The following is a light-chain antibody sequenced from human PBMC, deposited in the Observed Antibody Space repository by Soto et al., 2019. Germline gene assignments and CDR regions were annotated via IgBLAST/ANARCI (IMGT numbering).Light chain of an antibody. V-gene: IGKV3-20*01. CDR1: QSVSDNH. CDR3: QQNGRSPVT. Sequence: EIVLTQSPGTLSLSPGERATLSCRASQSVSDNHLAWYHQKPGQAPRLLIYDASIRVTGTPLRFSGSGSGTDFTLTISSLEPEDFAVYYCQQNGRSPVTFGPGTRLEIK. J-gene: IGKJ5*01. CDR2: DAS.